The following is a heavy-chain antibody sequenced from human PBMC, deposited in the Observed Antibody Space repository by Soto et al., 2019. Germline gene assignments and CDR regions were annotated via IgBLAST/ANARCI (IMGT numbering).Heavy chain of an antibody. CDR3: VAGMGNFDQ. D-gene: IGHD5-18*01. CDR1: GGSFSGYY. CDR2: INQDESEK. Sequence: PSETLSLTCAVYGGSFSGYYWTWIRQPPGKGLEWVAIINQDESEKYYVDSVKGRFTISRDNTKNSLYLQMNSLRVEDTAVYYCVAGMGNFDQWGQGALVTVSS. V-gene: IGHV3-7*01. J-gene: IGHJ4*02.